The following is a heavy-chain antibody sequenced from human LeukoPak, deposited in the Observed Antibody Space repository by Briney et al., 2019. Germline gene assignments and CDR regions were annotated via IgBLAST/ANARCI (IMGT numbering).Heavy chain of an antibody. CDR2: IYYSGST. V-gene: IGHV4-39*01. D-gene: IGHD6-19*01. CDR1: GGSISSSSYY. Sequence: PSETLSLTCTVSGGSISSSSYYWGWIRQPPGKGLEWIGSIYYSGSTYYNPSLRSRVTISVDTSKNQFSLKLSSVTAADTAVYYCARLGQWLVHYFDYWGQGTLVTVSS. J-gene: IGHJ4*02. CDR3: ARLGQWLVHYFDY.